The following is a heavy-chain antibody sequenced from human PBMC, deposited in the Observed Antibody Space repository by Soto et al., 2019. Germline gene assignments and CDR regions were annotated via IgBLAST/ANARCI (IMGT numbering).Heavy chain of an antibody. CDR2: IYYSGST. J-gene: IGHJ4*02. CDR3: ATSYGNAWYTY. D-gene: IGHD6-13*01. V-gene: IGHV4-59*01. CDR1: GGSISSYY. Sequence: SETLSLTCTVSGGSISSYYWSWIRQPPGKGLEWIGYIYYSGSTNYNPSLKSRVTISVDTSKNQFSLKLSSVTAADTAVYYCATSYGNAWYTYWGQGNQVTVSS.